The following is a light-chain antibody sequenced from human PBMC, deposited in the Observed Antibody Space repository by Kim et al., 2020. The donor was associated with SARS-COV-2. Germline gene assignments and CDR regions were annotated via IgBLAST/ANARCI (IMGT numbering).Light chain of an antibody. CDR2: GKN. V-gene: IGLV3-19*01. CDR1: SLRTYF. J-gene: IGLJ1*01. Sequence: ALGQTDRITCQGDSLRTYFASWYQQKPGQAPLLVIYGKNDRPSGIPDRFSGSRSGNTASLTITGAQAEDEGDYYCNSRDSSGNQHVFGPGTKVTVL. CDR3: NSRDSSGNQHV.